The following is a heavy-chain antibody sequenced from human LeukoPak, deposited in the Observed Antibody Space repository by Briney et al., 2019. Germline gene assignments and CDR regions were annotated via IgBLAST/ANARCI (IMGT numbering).Heavy chain of an antibody. CDR3: ARMDTAMDFFDH. CDR1: GGSISTYY. V-gene: IGHV4-59*01. CDR2: IFYSGST. J-gene: IGHJ4*02. D-gene: IGHD5-18*01. Sequence: SETLSLTCTVSGGSISTYYWSWIRQPPGKGLEWIGCIFYSGSTNYSPSLKSRVTISVDTSTNRFSLKLSSVTAADTAAYYCARMDTAMDFFDHWGQGTLVTVSS.